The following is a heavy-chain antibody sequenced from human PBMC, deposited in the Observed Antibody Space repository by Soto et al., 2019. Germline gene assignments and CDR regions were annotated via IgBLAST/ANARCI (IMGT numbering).Heavy chain of an antibody. Sequence: SDTLSLTCAVYGGSFSGYYWSWIRQPPGKGLEWIGEVNHSGRTNYNPTLKSRVTISVDTSKNQLSLKLNSVTAADTAVYYCAKGTQCGYFDSGSFSSGGYWGQGTLVTVSS. CDR1: GGSFSGYY. V-gene: IGHV4-34*01. CDR3: AKGTQCGYFDSGSFSSGGY. J-gene: IGHJ4*02. D-gene: IGHD3-10*01. CDR2: VNHSGRT.